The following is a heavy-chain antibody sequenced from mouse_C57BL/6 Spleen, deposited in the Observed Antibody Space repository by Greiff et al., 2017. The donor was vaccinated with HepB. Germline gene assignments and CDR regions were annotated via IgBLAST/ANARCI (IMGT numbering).Heavy chain of an antibody. D-gene: IGHD2-2*01. CDR1: GFTFSDYY. Sequence: EVQVVESAGGLVQPGSSMKLSCTASGFTFSDYYMAWVRQVPDKGLEWVANINYDGSSTYYLDSLKSRFIISRDNAKNILYLQMSSLKSEDTATYYCARVYGYDVWGDFDYWGQGTTLTVSS. J-gene: IGHJ2*01. CDR3: ARVYGYDVWGDFDY. V-gene: IGHV5-16*01. CDR2: INYDGSST.